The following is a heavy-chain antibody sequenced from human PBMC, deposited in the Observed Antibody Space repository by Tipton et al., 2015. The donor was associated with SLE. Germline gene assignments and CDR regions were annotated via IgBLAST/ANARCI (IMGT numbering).Heavy chain of an antibody. CDR3: ARGGYCGGDCYPDAFDI. CDR1: GFTFSSYG. V-gene: IGHV3-33*08. CDR2: IWYDGSNK. Sequence: SLRLSCAASGFTFSSYGMSWVRQAPGKGLEWVAVIWYDGSNKYYADSVKGRFTISRDNSKNTLYLQMNSLRAEDTAVYYCARGGYCGGDCYPDAFDIWGQGTMVTVSS. J-gene: IGHJ3*02. D-gene: IGHD2-21*02.